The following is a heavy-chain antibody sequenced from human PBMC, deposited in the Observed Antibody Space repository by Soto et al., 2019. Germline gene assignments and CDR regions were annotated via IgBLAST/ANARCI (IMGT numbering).Heavy chain of an antibody. Sequence: QVQLVQSGAEVKKPGASVKVSCKASGYTFTSYGISWVRQAPGQALEWMGWINVYNGNTNYAQRLQGRVTMTTYTSTSRAYMELRSLRTDDTAVYYCARIPCQRGGWFDPRGQGTLVTVSS. CDR1: GYTFTSYG. CDR2: INVYNGNT. V-gene: IGHV1-18*01. J-gene: IGHJ5*02. CDR3: ARIPCQRGGWFDP. D-gene: IGHD3-10*01.